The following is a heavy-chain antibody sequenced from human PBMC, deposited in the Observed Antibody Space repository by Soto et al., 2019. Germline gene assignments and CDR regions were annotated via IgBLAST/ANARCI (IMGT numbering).Heavy chain of an antibody. V-gene: IGHV3-30*18. CDR3: ANPPYSSGWYLGY. CDR1: GFTFSSYG. J-gene: IGHJ4*02. CDR2: ISYDGSNK. Sequence: QVQLVESGGGVVQPGRSLRLPCAASGFTFSSYGMHWVRQAPGKGLEWVAVISYDGSNKYYADSVKGRFTISRDNSKNTLYLQMNSLRAEDTAVYYCANPPYSSGWYLGYWGQGTLVTVSS. D-gene: IGHD6-19*01.